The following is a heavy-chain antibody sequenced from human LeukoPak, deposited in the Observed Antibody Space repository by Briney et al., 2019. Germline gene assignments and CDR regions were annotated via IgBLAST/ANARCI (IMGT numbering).Heavy chain of an antibody. CDR1: GGSISSSNW. J-gene: IGHJ5*02. V-gene: IGHV4-4*02. Sequence: SETLSLTCAVSGGSISSSNWWSWVRQPPGKGLEWIGRIYTSGSTNYNPSLKSRVTMSVDTSKNQFSLKLSSVTAADTAVYYCASQYNWNDGGWFDPWGQGTLVTVSS. CDR3: ASQYNWNDGGWFDP. D-gene: IGHD1-20*01. CDR2: IYTSGST.